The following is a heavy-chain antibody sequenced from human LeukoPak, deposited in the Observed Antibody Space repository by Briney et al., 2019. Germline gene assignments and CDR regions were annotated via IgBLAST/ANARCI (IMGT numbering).Heavy chain of an antibody. J-gene: IGHJ6*02. D-gene: IGHD5-18*01. CDR2: IIPILGTA. CDR1: GGTFSSYT. Sequence: ASVKVSCKASGGTFSSYTISWVRQAPGQGLEWMGRIIPILGTANYAQKFQGRVTITADKSTSTAYMELSSLRSEDTAVYYCASSVDTAMVTTTYYYYGMDVWGQGTTVTVSS. V-gene: IGHV1-69*08. CDR3: ASSVDTAMVTTTYYYYGMDV.